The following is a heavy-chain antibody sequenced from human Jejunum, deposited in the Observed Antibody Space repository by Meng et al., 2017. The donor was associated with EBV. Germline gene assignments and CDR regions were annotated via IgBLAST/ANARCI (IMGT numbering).Heavy chain of an antibody. CDR3: ARDQNGSYFAY. J-gene: IGHJ4*02. V-gene: IGHV4-61*08. CDR1: GGSVSSGGYY. D-gene: IGHD1-26*01. Sequence: QAKPQASGPGLGKPSEALSLTCTVSGGSVSSGGYYWSWIRQPPEKGLEWIGYIYNSESTNYKSSLKSRVTISADTSKNQFSLWMSSVTAADTAVYYCARDQNGSYFAYWGQGTLVTVSS. CDR2: IYNSEST.